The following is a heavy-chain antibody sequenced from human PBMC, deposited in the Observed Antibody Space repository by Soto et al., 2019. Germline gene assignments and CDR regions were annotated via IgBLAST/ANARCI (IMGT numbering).Heavy chain of an antibody. CDR3: AGTYGALSGFDY. CDR1: GFTCSSHW. D-gene: IGHD4-17*01. Sequence: EVQLVESGGGLVQPGESLRLSCAASGFTCSSHWMHWVRQAPGKGLVWVSRINSDGSSTSYADFVKGRFTISRDNTRNTLYLQMNILRVEDTAVYYCAGTYGALSGFDYWGQGTLVTVSS. V-gene: IGHV3-74*01. CDR2: INSDGSST. J-gene: IGHJ4*02.